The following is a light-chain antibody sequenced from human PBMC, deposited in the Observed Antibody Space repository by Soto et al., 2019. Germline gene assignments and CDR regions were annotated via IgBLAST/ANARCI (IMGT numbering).Light chain of an antibody. CDR3: QQYNNRPRT. CDR2: GAS. V-gene: IGKV3-15*01. CDR1: QRVKSN. J-gene: IGKJ1*01. Sequence: ERVMTQAPATLSVAREGSATGSCRAGQRVKSNLAWYQQRPGQAPRLLIHGASTRAAGIPARFSGSGSGLQSRHTIRSVHSDSGAVYSCQQYNNRPRTFGQGTKVDIK.